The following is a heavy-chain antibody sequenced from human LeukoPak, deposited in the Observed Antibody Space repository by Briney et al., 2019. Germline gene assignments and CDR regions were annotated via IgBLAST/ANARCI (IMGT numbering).Heavy chain of an antibody. Sequence: GGSLRLSCAASGFTFSSCSMHWVRQAPGKGLEWVAVVSSDASIKYYADSVKGRFTISRDNSKNTLYLQINSLRAEDTAVYYCSRELSFGYFDYWGQGTLVTVSS. CDR2: VSSDASIK. D-gene: IGHD3-16*02. V-gene: IGHV3-30-3*01. J-gene: IGHJ4*02. CDR1: GFTFSSCS. CDR3: SRELSFGYFDY.